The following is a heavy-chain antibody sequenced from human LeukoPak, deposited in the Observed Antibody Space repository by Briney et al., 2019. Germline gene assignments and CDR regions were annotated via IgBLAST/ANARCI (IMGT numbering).Heavy chain of an antibody. CDR3: ARYCAGHCYQAIDV. V-gene: IGHV3-48*03. D-gene: IGHD2-21*02. CDR2: ISRSGGDT. Sequence: GGSLRLSCVVSGFTPSSYEMNWVRQAPGKGLEWISYISRSGGDTLYADSVRGRFTISRDNAKNTLYLLMNSLGAEATALYYCARYCAGHCYQAIDVWGPGTPVTVSS. J-gene: IGHJ6*02. CDR1: GFTPSSYE.